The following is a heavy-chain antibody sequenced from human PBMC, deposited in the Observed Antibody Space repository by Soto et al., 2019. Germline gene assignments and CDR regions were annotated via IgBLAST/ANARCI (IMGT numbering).Heavy chain of an antibody. V-gene: IGHV1-2*04. CDR2: INPNSGGT. D-gene: IGHD3-10*01. J-gene: IGHJ4*02. CDR3: ARKYGGFGY. CDR1: GYTFTGYY. Sequence: QVQLVQSGAEVKKPGASVKVSCKASGYTFTGYYMHWVRQAPGQGLEWMGWINPNSGGTNYAQKFQGWVSMTRDTSLSTAYMEMSRLRYDDTAVYYCARKYGGFGYWGQGTLVTVSS.